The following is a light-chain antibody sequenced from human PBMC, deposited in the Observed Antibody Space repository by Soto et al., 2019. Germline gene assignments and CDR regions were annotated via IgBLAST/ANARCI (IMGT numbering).Light chain of an antibody. CDR3: QSYDSSLSGSV. J-gene: IGLJ2*01. CDR2: GNS. CDR1: SSNIGAGYD. Sequence: QSVLTQPPSVSGAPGQRVTIFCTGSSSNIGAGYDVHWYQQLPGTAPKLPIYGNSNRPSGVPDRFSGSKSGTSASLAITGLQAEDEADYYCQSYDSSLSGSVFGGGTKLTVL. V-gene: IGLV1-40*01.